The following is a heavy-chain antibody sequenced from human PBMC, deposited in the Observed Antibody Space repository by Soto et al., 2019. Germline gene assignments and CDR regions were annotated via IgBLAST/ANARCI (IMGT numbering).Heavy chain of an antibody. CDR3: AHRGGWLVPFDY. CDR1: GFSLSTSGVG. D-gene: IGHD6-19*01. CDR2: IYCDVNK. Sequence: SGPTLVNSTQTLTLSCTFLGFSLSTSGVGVGWIPLPPEKAQEWLALIYCDVNKRYSPSLTSRLTTTKHTPKTQVVLTMTHMDPVVTSTYYCAHRGGWLVPFDYWGQGTLVTVSS. J-gene: IGHJ4*02. V-gene: IGHV2-5*02.